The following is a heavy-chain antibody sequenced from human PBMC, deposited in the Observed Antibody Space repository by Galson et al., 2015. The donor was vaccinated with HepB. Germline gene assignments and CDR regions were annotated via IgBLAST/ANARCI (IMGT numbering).Heavy chain of an antibody. V-gene: IGHV1-58*02. J-gene: IGHJ4*02. CDR1: GFTFTSSA. CDR2: IVVGSGNT. CDR3: AAVPKSYYGDPYYFDY. Sequence: SVKVSCKASGFTFTSSAMQWVRQARGQRLEWVGWIVVGSGNTNYAQKFQERVTITRDMSTSTAYMELSSLRSEDTAVYYCAAVPKSYYGDPYYFDYWGQGTLVTVSS. D-gene: IGHD4-17*01.